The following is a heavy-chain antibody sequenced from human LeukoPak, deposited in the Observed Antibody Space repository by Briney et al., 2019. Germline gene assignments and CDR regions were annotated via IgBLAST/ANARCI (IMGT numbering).Heavy chain of an antibody. J-gene: IGHJ4*02. CDR3: ARGYDSSGYYPLRY. CDR2: INAGNGNT. Sequence: ASVKVSCKASGYTFTSYAMHWVRQAPGQRLEWMGWINAGNGNTKYSQKFQGRATITRDTSASTAYMELSSLRSEDTAVYYCARGYDSSGYYPLRYWGQGTLVTVSS. CDR1: GYTFTSYA. D-gene: IGHD3-22*01. V-gene: IGHV1-3*01.